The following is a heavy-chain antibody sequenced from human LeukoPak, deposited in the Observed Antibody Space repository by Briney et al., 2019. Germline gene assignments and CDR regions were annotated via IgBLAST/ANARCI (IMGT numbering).Heavy chain of an antibody. CDR1: GYTFTSYG. V-gene: IGHV1-18*01. CDR3: ARPRYCSGGSCYPWDNWFDP. D-gene: IGHD2-15*01. J-gene: IGHJ5*02. Sequence: ASVKVSCKASGYTFTSYGISWVRQAPGQGLEWMGWISAYNGNTNYAQKLQGRVTMTTDTSTSTAYMELRSLRSDDTAVYYCARPRYCSGGSCYPWDNWFDPWGQGTLVTASS. CDR2: ISAYNGNT.